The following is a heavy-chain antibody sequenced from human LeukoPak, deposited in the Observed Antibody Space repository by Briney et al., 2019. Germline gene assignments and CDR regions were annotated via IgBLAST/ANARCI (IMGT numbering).Heavy chain of an antibody. Sequence: SETLSLTCAVSGASISSTNNFWGWIRQTPGKGLEWIATIYYSVSTYYNPSLKSRLSISVDTSKNQFSLKLSSATAADTAVYYCARVHYYYGSGYMDVWGKGTTVTISS. CDR2: IYYSVST. V-gene: IGHV4-39*07. CDR1: GASISSTNNF. CDR3: ARVHYYYGSGYMDV. J-gene: IGHJ6*03. D-gene: IGHD3-10*01.